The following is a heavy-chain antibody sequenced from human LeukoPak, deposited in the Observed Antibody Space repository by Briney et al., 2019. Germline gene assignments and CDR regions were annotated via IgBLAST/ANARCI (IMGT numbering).Heavy chain of an antibody. CDR3: ATDSSGRDAFDI. J-gene: IGHJ3*02. CDR2: FDPEDGET. D-gene: IGHD6-19*01. V-gene: IGHV1-24*01. Sequence: ASVKVSCKVSGYTLTELSMHWVRQAPGKGLEWMGGFDPEDGETIYAQKFQGRVTMTEDTSTDTAYMELSSLRSEDTAVYYCATDSSGRDAFDIWAKGQWSPSLQ. CDR1: GYTLTELS.